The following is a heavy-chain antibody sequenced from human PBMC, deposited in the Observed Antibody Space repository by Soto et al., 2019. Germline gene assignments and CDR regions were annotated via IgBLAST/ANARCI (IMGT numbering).Heavy chain of an antibody. CDR1: GYTFTSYD. CDR3: TRGQGNH. CDR2: MNPFSGNA. J-gene: IGHJ4*02. V-gene: IGHV1-8*01. Sequence: QVQLVQSGAEVKKPGASVRVSCKASGYTFTSYDIYRVRQATGQGLEWMGWMNPFSGNAVYTQKFQDRVTMTRDTSISTAYMEMSGLRSEDTAVYYCTRGQGNHWGQGSLVTVSS.